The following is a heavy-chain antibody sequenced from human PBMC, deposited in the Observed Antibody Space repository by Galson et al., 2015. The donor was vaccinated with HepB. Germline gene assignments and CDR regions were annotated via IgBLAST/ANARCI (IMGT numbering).Heavy chain of an antibody. D-gene: IGHD2-21*01. V-gene: IGHV2-5*02. Sequence: PALVKPTQTLTLTCTFSGFSLSTSGVGVGWIRQPPGKALEWLALIYWDDDKRYSSSLKSRLIITKDTSKNQVVLTMTNMDPVDTATYYCAHRGVKGDNYWYFDLWGRGTLVTVSS. CDR1: GFSLSTSGVG. CDR2: IYWDDDK. CDR3: AHRGVKGDNYWYFDL. J-gene: IGHJ2*01.